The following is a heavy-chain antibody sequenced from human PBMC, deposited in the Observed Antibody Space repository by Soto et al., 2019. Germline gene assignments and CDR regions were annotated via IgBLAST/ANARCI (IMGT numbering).Heavy chain of an antibody. CDR2: IYYSGST. CDR3: AREGPTAPGHDYGDYGGDDYYYYYMDV. J-gene: IGHJ6*03. Sequence: SETLSLTCTVSGGSISSYYWSWIRQPPGKGLEWIGYIYYSGSTNYNPSLKSRVTISVDTSKNQFSLKLSSVTAADTAVYYCAREGPTAPGHDYGDYGGDDYYYYYMDVWGKGTTVTVSS. D-gene: IGHD4-17*01. CDR1: GGSISSYY. V-gene: IGHV4-59*01.